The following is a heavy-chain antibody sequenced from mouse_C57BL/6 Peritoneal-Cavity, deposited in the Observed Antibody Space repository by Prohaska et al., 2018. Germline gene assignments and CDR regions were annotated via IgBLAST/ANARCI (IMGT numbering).Heavy chain of an antibody. D-gene: IGHD1-1*01. J-gene: IGHJ1*03. CDR1: GFTFSGFW. Sequence: EVQLLETGGGVVQPGGSRGLSCEGSGFTFSGFWMSWVRQTPGKTLEWIGDINSDGSEINYAPSIKDRFTIFRDNDKSTLYLQMSNVRSEDTATYFCMRYGSYGYFDVCGTGTTVTVSS. CDR3: MRYGSYGYFDV. CDR2: INSDGSEI. V-gene: IGHV11-2*01.